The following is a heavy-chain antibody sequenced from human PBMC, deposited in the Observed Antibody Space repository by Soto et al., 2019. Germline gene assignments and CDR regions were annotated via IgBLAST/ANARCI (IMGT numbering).Heavy chain of an antibody. D-gene: IGHD3-22*01. CDR3: ARDYYYDSRSSSVNWFDP. J-gene: IGHJ5*02. V-gene: IGHV3-74*01. CDR1: EFTFSKYW. CDR2: INMDGTKT. Sequence: SLRLSCVASEFTFSKYWMHWVRQAPGKGLVWVSRINMDGTKTAYADSLKGRFTVSRDNANNTLYLQMNSLGVEDTAVYYCARDYYYDSRSSSVNWFDPWGQGTLVTVSS.